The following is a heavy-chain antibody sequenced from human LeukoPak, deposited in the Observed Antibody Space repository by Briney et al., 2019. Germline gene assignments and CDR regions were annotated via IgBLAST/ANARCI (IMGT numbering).Heavy chain of an antibody. CDR3: AGGGLYSIAWFDP. Sequence: SETLSLTCTVSGGSISSYYWSWIRQPPGKGLEWIGYIYYSGSTNYNPSLKSRVTISVDTSKNQFSLKLSSVTAADTAVYYCAGGGLYSIAWFDPWGQGTLVPVSS. CDR1: GGSISSYY. D-gene: IGHD6-13*01. V-gene: IGHV4-59*08. J-gene: IGHJ5*02. CDR2: IYYSGST.